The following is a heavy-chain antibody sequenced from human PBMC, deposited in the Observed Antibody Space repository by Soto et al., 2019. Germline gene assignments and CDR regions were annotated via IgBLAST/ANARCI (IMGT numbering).Heavy chain of an antibody. CDR1: GYTFTSYG. D-gene: IGHD3-9*01. CDR2: ISAYNGNT. V-gene: IGHV1-18*01. J-gene: IGHJ3*02. Sequence: QVQLVQSGAEVKKPGASVKVSCKASGYTFTSYGISWVRQAPGQGLEWMGWISAYNGNTNYAQKLQGRVTITTDTSTSTAYMELRSLRSDDTAVYYCARVLRYFDWLEAEAFDIWGQGTMVTVSS. CDR3: ARVLRYFDWLEAEAFDI.